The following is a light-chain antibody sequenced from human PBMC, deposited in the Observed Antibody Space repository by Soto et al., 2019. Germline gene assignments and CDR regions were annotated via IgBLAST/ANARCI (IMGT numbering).Light chain of an antibody. CDR3: QQYGSSLIT. CDR1: QSVSSSY. V-gene: IGKV3-20*01. J-gene: IGKJ5*01. CDR2: GAS. Sequence: TLXXCPGEXATLACVASQSVSSSYLAWYQQKPGQAPRLLIYGASSRATGIPDRFSGSGSGTDFTLTISRLEPEDFAVYYCQQYGSSLITLGQGTRLEIK.